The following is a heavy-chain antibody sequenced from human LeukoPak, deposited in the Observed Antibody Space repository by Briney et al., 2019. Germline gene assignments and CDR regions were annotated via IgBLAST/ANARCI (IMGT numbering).Heavy chain of an antibody. V-gene: IGHV1-24*01. CDR1: GYTFTSYD. Sequence: ASVKVSCKASGYTFTSYDVNWVRQAPGKGLEWMGGFDPEDGETIYAQKFQGRVTMTEDTSTDTAYMELSSLRSEDTAVYYCATDPRLVPYYYGMDVWGQGTTVTVSS. D-gene: IGHD6-19*01. J-gene: IGHJ6*02. CDR2: FDPEDGET. CDR3: ATDPRLVPYYYGMDV.